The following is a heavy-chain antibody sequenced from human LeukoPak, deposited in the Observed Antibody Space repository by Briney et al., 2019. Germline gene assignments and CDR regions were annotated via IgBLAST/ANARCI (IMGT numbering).Heavy chain of an antibody. CDR2: ISSSSGYI. Sequence: GGSLILSCAASGFTFSSYSMNWVRQAPGKGLEWVSSISSSSGYIYYADSVKGRFTISRDNAKNSLYLQMNSLRAEDTAVYYCARAYCGGDCYSWYYFDYWGQGTLVTVSS. CDR1: GFTFSSYS. V-gene: IGHV3-21*01. CDR3: ARAYCGGDCYSWYYFDY. J-gene: IGHJ4*02. D-gene: IGHD2-21*02.